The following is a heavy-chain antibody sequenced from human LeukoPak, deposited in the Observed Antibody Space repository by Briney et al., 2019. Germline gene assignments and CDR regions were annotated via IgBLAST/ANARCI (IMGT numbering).Heavy chain of an antibody. J-gene: IGHJ6*03. CDR2: IHYSGST. Sequence: SETLSLTCTVSGGSISSYYWSWIRQPPGKGLEWIGYIHYSGSTNYNPSLKSRITISVDTSKNQFSLKLSSVTAADTAVYYCAKREDYYYYMDVWGKGTTVTVSS. V-gene: IGHV4-59*01. CDR3: AKREDYYYYMDV. CDR1: GGSISSYY.